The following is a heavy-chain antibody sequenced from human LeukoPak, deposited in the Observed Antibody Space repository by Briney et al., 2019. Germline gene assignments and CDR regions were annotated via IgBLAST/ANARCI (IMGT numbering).Heavy chain of an antibody. D-gene: IGHD3-16*02. CDR2: IENDGSTT. Sequence: PGGSLRLSCAASGFTLSSYLMHWVRQAPGKGLVWVSRIENDGSTTTYADSVKGRFTISRDNAKNTLYLQMNSLRAEDTAVYYCARGGYSAGFDIWGQRTMVT. CDR1: GFTLSSYL. CDR3: ARGGYSAGFDI. V-gene: IGHV3-74*01. J-gene: IGHJ3*02.